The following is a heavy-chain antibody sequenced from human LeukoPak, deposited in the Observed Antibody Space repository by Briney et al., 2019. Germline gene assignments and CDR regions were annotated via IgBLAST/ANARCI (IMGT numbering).Heavy chain of an antibody. CDR2: IYYTGNT. CDR1: GGSTSDYY. Sequence: SSETLSLTCSVSGGSTSDYYWNWIRQPAGQGLEWLGRIYYTGNTAYNPSLESRLTMSLDTAKNQSSLKVTSVTAADTAVYYCARGGTLFTYFDSWGQGTLVTVSS. CDR3: ARGGTLFTYFDS. V-gene: IGHV4-4*07. J-gene: IGHJ4*02. D-gene: IGHD3-10*02.